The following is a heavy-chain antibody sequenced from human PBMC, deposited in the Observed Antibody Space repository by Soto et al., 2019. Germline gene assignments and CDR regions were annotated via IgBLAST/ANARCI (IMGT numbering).Heavy chain of an antibody. CDR3: ARDIENGIHPYVY. D-gene: IGHD5-18*01. CDR1: GFNFRLYS. Sequence: GGSLRLSCAASGFNFRLYSLNWVRQAPGKGLEWVSSISDNGKYIYYADSVKGRFTISRDNARSSVYLQMKNLRAEDTAVYYCARDIENGIHPYVYWGHGTLVTVSS. CDR2: ISDNGKYI. J-gene: IGHJ4*01. V-gene: IGHV3-21*01.